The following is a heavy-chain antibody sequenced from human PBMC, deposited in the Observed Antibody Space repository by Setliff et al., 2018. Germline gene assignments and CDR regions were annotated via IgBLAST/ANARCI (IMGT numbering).Heavy chain of an antibody. CDR2: IDYSGST. D-gene: IGHD3-22*01. CDR3: ARVRWTGGYYSGDNYYMDV. Sequence: SETLSLTCNVSGGSISSYSWSWIRQAPGKGLEWIGYIDYSGSTNYNPSLKSRVTISLDTSKNQFSLEMTSITAADAAVYFCARVRWTGGYYSGDNYYMDVWGKGTTVTVSS. J-gene: IGHJ6*03. V-gene: IGHV4-59*08. CDR1: GGSISSYS.